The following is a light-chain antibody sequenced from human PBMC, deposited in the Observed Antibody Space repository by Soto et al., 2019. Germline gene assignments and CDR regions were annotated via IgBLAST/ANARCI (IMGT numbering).Light chain of an antibody. CDR3: PQSYSTPGT. Sequence: DIQMTQSPSSVSASVGDRVTITCRASQSISSYLNWYQHKPWKAPKLLIYAASSLQSGVPSRFSGSGSGTDFTLTISSLQPEDFATYYCPQSYSTPGTFGQGTKVDIK. CDR2: AAS. J-gene: IGKJ1*01. CDR1: QSISSY. V-gene: IGKV1-39*01.